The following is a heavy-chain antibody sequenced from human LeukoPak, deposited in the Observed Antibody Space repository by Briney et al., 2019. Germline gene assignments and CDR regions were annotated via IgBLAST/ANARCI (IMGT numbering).Heavy chain of an antibody. Sequence: ASVKVSCKASGYTFTNYAISWVRQAPGQGLEWMGWNSAYNGNTKYAQKLQGRVTMTTEASTSTAYMELRSLRSDDTAVYYCARPNDSGWPLGVMDVWGQGTTVTVSS. V-gene: IGHV1-18*01. CDR2: NSAYNGNT. J-gene: IGHJ6*02. CDR3: ARPNDSGWPLGVMDV. D-gene: IGHD6-19*01. CDR1: GYTFTNYA.